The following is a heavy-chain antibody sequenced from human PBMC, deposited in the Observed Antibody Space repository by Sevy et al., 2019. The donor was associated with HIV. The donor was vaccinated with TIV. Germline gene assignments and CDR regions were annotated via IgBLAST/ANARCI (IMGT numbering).Heavy chain of an antibody. CDR3: ASYVQGGIYYFDY. CDR2: IYYSGST. D-gene: IGHD3-16*01. V-gene: IGHV4-59*01. Sequence: SETLSLTCTVSGGSISSYYWSWIRQPPGKGLEWIGHIYYSGSTKYNPSLKSRLTISVDTFKSQVSLKLSSVTAADTAVYYCASYVQGGIYYFDYWGQRTLVTVSS. J-gene: IGHJ4*02. CDR1: GGSISSYY.